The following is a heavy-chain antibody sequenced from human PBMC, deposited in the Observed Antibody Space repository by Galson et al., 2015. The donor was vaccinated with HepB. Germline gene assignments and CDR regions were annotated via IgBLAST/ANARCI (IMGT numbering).Heavy chain of an antibody. D-gene: IGHD2-15*01. Sequence: SLRLSCAASGFTFSSYGMNWVRQAPGKGLEWVSYISSRSSTIYYADSVKGRFTISRDNAKNSLYLQMNSLRDEDTAVYYCARAWAARISTWGQGTMVTVSS. CDR3: ARAWAARIST. V-gene: IGHV3-48*02. CDR2: ISSRSSTI. J-gene: IGHJ3*01. CDR1: GFTFSSYG.